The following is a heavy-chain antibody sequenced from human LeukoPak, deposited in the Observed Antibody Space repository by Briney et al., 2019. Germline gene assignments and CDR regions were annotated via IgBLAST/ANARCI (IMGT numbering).Heavy chain of an antibody. CDR3: ARGGYYGSGNDFRFDP. CDR1: GVSISSSSYY. V-gene: IGHV4-39*07. Sequence: PSETLSLTCTVSGVSISSSSYYWGWIRQPPGKGLEWIGTIYYSGSTYYNPSLKSRVTISVDTSKNQFSLKLSSVTAADTAIYYCARGGYYGSGNDFRFDPWGQGTLVTVSS. CDR2: IYYSGST. J-gene: IGHJ5*02. D-gene: IGHD3-10*01.